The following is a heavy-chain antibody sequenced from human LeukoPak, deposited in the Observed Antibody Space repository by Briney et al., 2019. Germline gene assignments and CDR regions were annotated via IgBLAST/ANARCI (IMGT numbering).Heavy chain of an antibody. V-gene: IGHV4-4*07. CDR1: GDSITSYY. CDR3: ARWGVQSAALDY. J-gene: IGHJ4*02. CDR2: IYVTGST. D-gene: IGHD3-10*01. Sequence: SETLSLTCTVSGDSITSYYWSWIRQPAGKGLEWIGRIYVTGSTKYNPSLKSRVTMSGDTSKNQFSLRMSSVTAADTAIYYCARWGVQSAALDYWGQGMLVTVYS.